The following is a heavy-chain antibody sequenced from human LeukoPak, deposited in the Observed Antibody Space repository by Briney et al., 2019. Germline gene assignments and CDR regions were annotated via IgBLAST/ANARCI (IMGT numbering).Heavy chain of an antibody. V-gene: IGHV3-23*01. CDR1: GFTFSTYG. Sequence: GGYLRLSCVASGFTFSTYGMSWVRQAPGKGLEWISAISGGGYNTYYADSVKGRFIISRDNSANTLYLQMNSLRAEDTAFYYCAKDHRPCSTTSCPPFDHWGQGTLVTVSS. CDR2: ISGGGYNT. CDR3: AKDHRPCSTTSCPPFDH. J-gene: IGHJ4*02. D-gene: IGHD2-2*01.